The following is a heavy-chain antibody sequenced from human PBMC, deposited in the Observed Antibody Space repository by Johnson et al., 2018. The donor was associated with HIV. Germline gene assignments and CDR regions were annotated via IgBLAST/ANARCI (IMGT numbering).Heavy chain of an antibody. CDR3: TTGRKGTGAFDI. J-gene: IGHJ3*02. CDR1: GFTFSSYW. CDR2: IKQDGSEK. D-gene: IGHD1-14*01. Sequence: VQLVESGGGLVQPGGSLRLSCAASGFTFSSYWMSWVRQAPGKGLEWVANIKQDGSEKYYVDSVKGRFTISRDNSKNTLYLQMNSLRAEDTAVYYCTTGRKGTGAFDIWGQGTMVTVSS. V-gene: IGHV3-7*01.